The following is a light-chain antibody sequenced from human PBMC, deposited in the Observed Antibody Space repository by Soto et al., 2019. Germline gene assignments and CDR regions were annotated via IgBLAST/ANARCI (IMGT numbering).Light chain of an antibody. CDR2: EGS. CDR1: SSDVGSYNL. CDR3: CAYAGSSTFVV. V-gene: IGLV2-23*03. Sequence: QSALTQPASVSGSPGQSITIPCTGTSSDVGSYNLVSWYQQHPGKAPKLMIYEGSKRPSGVSNRFSGSKSGNTASLTISGLQAEDEADYYCCAYAGSSTFVVCGGGTKLTVL. J-gene: IGLJ2*01.